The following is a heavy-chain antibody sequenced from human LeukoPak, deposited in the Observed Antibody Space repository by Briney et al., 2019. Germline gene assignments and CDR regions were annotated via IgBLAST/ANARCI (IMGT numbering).Heavy chain of an antibody. CDR3: ARDLSTFYYYYMDV. CDR2: ISSSSSYI. CDR1: GFTFSSYS. D-gene: IGHD2/OR15-2a*01. V-gene: IGHV3-21*01. J-gene: IGHJ6*03. Sequence: GGSLRLSCAASGFTFSSYSMNWVRQAPGKGLEWVSSISSSSSYIYYADSVKGRFTISRDNAKNSLYLQMNCLRAEDTAVYYCARDLSTFYYYYMDVWGKGTTITVSS.